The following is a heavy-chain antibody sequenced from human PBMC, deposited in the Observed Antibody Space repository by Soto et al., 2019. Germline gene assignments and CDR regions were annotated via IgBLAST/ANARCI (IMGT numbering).Heavy chain of an antibody. V-gene: IGHV3-7*01. CDR2: IKEDGSEK. CDR1: GSTFGDFW. J-gene: IGHJ6*02. CDR3: ARDSGSWSGYPWLAVEV. D-gene: IGHD3-3*01. Sequence: GGSLRLSCAASGSTFGDFWMNWVRQAPGKGLEWVANIKEDGSEKYFLDSVKGRFTISRDNAKNSLYLQINSLRDEDTAVYYCARDSGSWSGYPWLAVEVWGQGTTVTVSS.